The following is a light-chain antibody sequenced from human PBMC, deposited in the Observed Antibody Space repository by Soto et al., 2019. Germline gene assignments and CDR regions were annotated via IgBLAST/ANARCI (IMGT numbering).Light chain of an antibody. J-gene: IGKJ2*01. CDR3: QQYGSSPVT. CDR1: PSVSSSY. Sequence: EIVLTQSPGTLSLSPGERATLSCRASPSVSSSYLAWYQQKPGQAPRLLIYGASSRATGIPDRFSGSGSGKEFTLTISRLEPEDFAVYSCQQYGSSPVTFGQGTKLEIK. V-gene: IGKV3-20*01. CDR2: GAS.